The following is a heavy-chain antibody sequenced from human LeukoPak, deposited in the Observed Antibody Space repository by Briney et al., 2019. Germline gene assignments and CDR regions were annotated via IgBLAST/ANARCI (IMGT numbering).Heavy chain of an antibody. CDR1: GYTFTGYY. Sequence: SVKVSCKASGYTFTGYYIHWVRQAPGQGLEWMGGIIPIFGTANYAQKFQGRVTITADKSTSTAYMELSSLRSEDTAVYYCARASEYQLPTRAIYYYYYMDVWGKGTTVTISS. D-gene: IGHD2-2*01. V-gene: IGHV1-69*06. CDR3: ARASEYQLPTRAIYYYYYMDV. CDR2: IIPIFGTA. J-gene: IGHJ6*03.